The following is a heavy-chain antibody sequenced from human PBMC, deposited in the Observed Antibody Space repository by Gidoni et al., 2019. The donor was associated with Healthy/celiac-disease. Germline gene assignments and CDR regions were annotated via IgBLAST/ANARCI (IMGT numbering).Heavy chain of an antibody. Sequence: QVQLQQWGAGLLKPSETLSLTCAVYGGSFSGSYWSWIRQPPGKGLEWIGEINHSGRTNYNPSLKSRVTISVDTSKNQFSLKLSSVTAADTAVYYCARGRSGITMIVVVIKTGKSYAFDIWGQGTMVTVSS. CDR2: INHSGRT. J-gene: IGHJ3*02. V-gene: IGHV4-34*01. D-gene: IGHD3-22*01. CDR3: ARGRSGITMIVVVIKTGKSYAFDI. CDR1: GGSFSGSY.